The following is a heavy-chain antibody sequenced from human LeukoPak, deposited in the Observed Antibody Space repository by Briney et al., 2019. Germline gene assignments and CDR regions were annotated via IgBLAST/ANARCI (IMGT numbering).Heavy chain of an antibody. J-gene: IGHJ4*02. CDR1: GGSLSGYY. D-gene: IGHD3-22*01. V-gene: IGHV4-34*01. CDR2: INNSGST. Sequence: PSETLSLTCAVYGGSLSGYYWSWIRQPPGKGLEWIGEINNSGSTNYNPSLKSRVTISVDTFKNQFSLKLSSVTAADTPVYYCARGNSDPHYYDSSGQLAPDWGQGTLVTVSS. CDR3: ARGNSDPHYYDSSGQLAPD.